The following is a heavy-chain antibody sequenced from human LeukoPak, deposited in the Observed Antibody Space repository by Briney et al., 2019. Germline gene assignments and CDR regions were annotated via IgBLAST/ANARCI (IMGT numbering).Heavy chain of an antibody. CDR2: IKSKTDGGTT. J-gene: IGHJ6*02. Sequence: KPGGSLRLSCAASGFTFSNAWMSWVRQAPGKGLEWVGRIKSKTDGGTTDYAAPVKGRFTIPRDDSKNTLYLQMNSLKTEDTAVYYCTTSNSDLGYCSSTSCPGRYYYYGMDVWGQGTTVTVSS. D-gene: IGHD2-2*01. CDR3: TTSNSDLGYCSSTSCPGRYYYYGMDV. CDR1: GFTFSNAW. V-gene: IGHV3-15*01.